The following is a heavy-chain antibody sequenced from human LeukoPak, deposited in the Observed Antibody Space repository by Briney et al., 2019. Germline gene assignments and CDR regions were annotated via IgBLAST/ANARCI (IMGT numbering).Heavy chain of an antibody. J-gene: IGHJ5*02. D-gene: IGHD2-21*02. CDR1: GYTFTSYD. Sequence: GASVKVSCKASGYTFTSYDINWVRQATGQGLEWMGWMNPNSGNTGYAQKFQGRVTMTRNTSISTAYMELSSLRSEDTAVYYCATRAAYCGGDCYSGWFDHWGQGTLVTVSS. CDR3: ATRAAYCGGDCYSGWFDH. V-gene: IGHV1-8*01. CDR2: MNPNSGNT.